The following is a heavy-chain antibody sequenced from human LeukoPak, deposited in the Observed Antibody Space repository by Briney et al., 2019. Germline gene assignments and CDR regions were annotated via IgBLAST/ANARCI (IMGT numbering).Heavy chain of an antibody. CDR3: ARDPYDSYGYRHFDY. D-gene: IGHD5-18*01. CDR2: ISAYNGNT. J-gene: IGHJ4*02. Sequence: ASVKVSCKASGYTFTSYGISWVRQAPGQGLEWMGWISAYNGNTNYAQKLQGRVTMTTDTSTSTAYMELRSLRCDDTAVYYCARDPYDSYGYRHFDYWGQGTLVTVSS. CDR1: GYTFTSYG. V-gene: IGHV1-18*01.